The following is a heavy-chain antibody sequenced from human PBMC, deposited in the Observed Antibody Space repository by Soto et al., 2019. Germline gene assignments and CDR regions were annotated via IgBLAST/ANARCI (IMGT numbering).Heavy chain of an antibody. D-gene: IGHD6-19*01. J-gene: IGHJ2*01. V-gene: IGHV3-53*02. Sequence: EVQLVETGGGLIQPGGSLRLSCAASGFTVSSNYMSWVRQAPGKGLEWVSVIYSGGSTYYADSVKGRFTISRDNSKNTLYLQMNSLRAEDTAVYYCAGPSSGWSAHTGPGYFDLWGRRTLVTVSS. CDR1: GFTVSSNY. CDR3: AGPSSGWSAHTGPGYFDL. CDR2: IYSGGST.